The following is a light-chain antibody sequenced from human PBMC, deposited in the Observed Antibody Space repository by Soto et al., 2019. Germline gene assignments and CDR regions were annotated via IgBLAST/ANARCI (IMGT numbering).Light chain of an antibody. CDR3: SSYTSSSTYVV. V-gene: IGLV2-14*01. CDR1: SSDVGGYNY. J-gene: IGLJ2*01. CDR2: DVS. Sequence: QSALTQPASVSGSPGQSITISCTGTSSDVGGYNYVSWYKQHPGKAPKLMIYDVSNRPSGVSNRFSGSKSGNTASLTISGLQAEDEADYYCSSYTSSSTYVVFGGGTKLTVL.